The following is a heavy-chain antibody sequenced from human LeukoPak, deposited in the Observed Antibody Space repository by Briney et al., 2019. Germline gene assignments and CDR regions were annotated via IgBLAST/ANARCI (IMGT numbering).Heavy chain of an antibody. CDR3: ARRGATGSQFFYFDY. J-gene: IGHJ4*02. Sequence: GGFLRLSCAASGFTFDDYGMSWVRQAPGKGLEWVSGINWNGGSTGYADSVKGRFTISRDNAKNSLYLQMNSLRAEDTALYYCARRGATGSQFFYFDYWGQGTLVTVSS. V-gene: IGHV3-20*04. D-gene: IGHD3-10*01. CDR2: INWNGGST. CDR1: GFTFDDYG.